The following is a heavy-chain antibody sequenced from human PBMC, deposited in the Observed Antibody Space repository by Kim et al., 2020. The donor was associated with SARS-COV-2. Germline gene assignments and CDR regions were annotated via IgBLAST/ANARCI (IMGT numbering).Heavy chain of an antibody. CDR2: ISNGGHTT. CDR1: GFTFTTYA. J-gene: IGHJ4*02. V-gene: IGHV3-64D*06. D-gene: IGHD3-10*01. Sequence: GGSLRLSCSASGFTFTTYAMHWVRQAPGKGLEYVSAISNGGHTTYYSDSVRGRFTVSSDNSRSTVFLQMNGLRAQDTAVYYCVKARGPVVRDFDYWGQGTLVTVAS. CDR3: VKARGPVVRDFDY.